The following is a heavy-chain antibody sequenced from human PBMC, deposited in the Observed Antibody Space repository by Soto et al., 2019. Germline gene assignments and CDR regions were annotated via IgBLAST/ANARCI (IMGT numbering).Heavy chain of an antibody. CDR1: GGSISSSSYY. CDR2: INYAGNT. V-gene: IGHV4-39*01. D-gene: IGHD3-10*01. CDR3: AARLSGNPYGWGSWIDP. Sequence: QVQLQESGPGLVKPSETLSLTCTVSGGSISSSSYYWGWIRQPPGKGLEWIGDINYAGNTYYNSSLKSRVTIYADTPKNHFSLKLSSVTAADTAVYYCAARLSGNPYGWGSWIDPWGQGTLVTVSS. J-gene: IGHJ5*02.